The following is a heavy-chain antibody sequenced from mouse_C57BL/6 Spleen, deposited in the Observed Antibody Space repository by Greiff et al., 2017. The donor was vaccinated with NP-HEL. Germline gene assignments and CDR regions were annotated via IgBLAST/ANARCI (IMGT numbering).Heavy chain of an antibody. D-gene: IGHD2-3*01. CDR3: ALGGMVTTLYYYAMDY. CDR1: GYTFTSYW. Sequence: QVQLQQPGAELVKPGASVKLSCKASGYTFTSYWMHWVKQRPGRGLEWIGRIDPNSGGTKYNEKFKSKATLTVDKPSSTAYMQLSSRTSDDSAVYYFALGGMVTTLYYYAMDYWGQGTSVTVSS. CDR2: IDPNSGGT. J-gene: IGHJ4*01. V-gene: IGHV1-72*01.